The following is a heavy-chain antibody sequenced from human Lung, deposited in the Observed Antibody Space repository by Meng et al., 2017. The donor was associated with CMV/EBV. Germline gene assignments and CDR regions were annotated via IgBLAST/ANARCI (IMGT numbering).Heavy chain of an antibody. V-gene: IGHV3-11*01. CDR2: ISPSGSTR. CDR1: GFTFSDYY. CDR3: ARGAYTVTSFAEGRFDP. Sequence: GGSLRLXXAASGFTFSDYYMSWIRQAPGQGLEWVSHISPSGSTRYYADSVKGRFTISRDNADNSLYLQMSSLRAEDTATYYCARGAYTVTSFAEGRFDPWGQRXLVTVSS. D-gene: IGHD4-11*01. J-gene: IGHJ5*02.